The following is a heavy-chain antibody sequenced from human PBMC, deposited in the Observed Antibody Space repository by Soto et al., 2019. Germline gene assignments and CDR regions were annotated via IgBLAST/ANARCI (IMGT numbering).Heavy chain of an antibody. CDR1: GYTFTSYA. V-gene: IGHV1-3*01. J-gene: IGHJ6*02. CDR3: ARQLVVVPAARPGMDV. Sequence: ASVKVSCKASGYTFTSYAMHWVRQAPGQRLEWMGWINAGNGNTKYSQKFQGRVTITRDTSASTAYMELSSLRSEDTAVYYCARQLVVVPAARPGMDVWGHGTTVTVSS. D-gene: IGHD2-2*01. CDR2: INAGNGNT.